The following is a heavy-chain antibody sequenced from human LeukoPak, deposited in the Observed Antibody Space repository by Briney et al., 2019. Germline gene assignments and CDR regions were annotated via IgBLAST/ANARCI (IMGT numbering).Heavy chain of an antibody. V-gene: IGHV4-59*11. D-gene: IGHD4-11*01. J-gene: IGHJ5*02. CDR1: GGSIRNHF. CDR2: IYYTTNP. Sequence: PSETLSLTCSVAGGSIRNHFWSWIRLSPGKGLEWIGNIYYTTNPNYNPSLASRVTISIDTSKDQLSLKLNSVTAADTAVYYCARDRNYFDAWGRGTRVIVSS. CDR3: ARDRNYFDA.